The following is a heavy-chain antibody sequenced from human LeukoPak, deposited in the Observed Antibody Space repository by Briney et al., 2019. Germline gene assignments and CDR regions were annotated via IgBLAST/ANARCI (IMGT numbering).Heavy chain of an antibody. CDR1: GGSISSYY. V-gene: IGHV4-4*07. J-gene: IGHJ4*02. CDR2: IYASGSGST. D-gene: IGHD6-19*01. CDR3: ARDGSSGWNVDY. Sequence: SETLSLTCTVSGGSISSYYWSWIRQPAGKGLEWIGHIYASGSGSTNYNPSLKSRVTMSLDTYKSQFSLKLTSLTAADTALYYCARDGSSGWNVDYWGQGTLVTVSA.